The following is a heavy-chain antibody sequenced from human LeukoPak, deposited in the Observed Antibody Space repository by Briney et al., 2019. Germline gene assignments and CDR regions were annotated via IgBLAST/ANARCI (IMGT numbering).Heavy chain of an antibody. D-gene: IGHD6-19*01. CDR2: IYPGDSDT. V-gene: IGHV5-51*01. J-gene: IGHJ3*02. CDR1: GYTFTSFW. CDR3: ARHSHPYSSGTHVFDI. Sequence: PGESLKISCKGSGYTFTSFWIVWVRQMPGKGLEWMGIIYPGDSDTRYSPSFQGQVTISADKTISTAYLQWSSLKASDTAMYYCARHSHPYSSGTHVFDIWGQGTKVTISS.